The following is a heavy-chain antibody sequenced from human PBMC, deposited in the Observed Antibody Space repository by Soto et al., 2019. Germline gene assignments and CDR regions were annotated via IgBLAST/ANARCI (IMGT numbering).Heavy chain of an antibody. V-gene: IGHV1-8*01. CDR1: GYTFTSYD. D-gene: IGHD6-13*01. J-gene: IGHJ5*02. CDR2: MNPNSGNT. Sequence: QVQLVQSGAEVKKTGASVKVSCKASGYTFTSYDINWVRQATGQGLEWMGWMNPNSGNTGYAQKFQGRVTMTRNTSISTAYMELSRLRSEDTAVYYCATSVAGGRGGWFDPWGQGTLVTVSS. CDR3: ATSVAGGRGGWFDP.